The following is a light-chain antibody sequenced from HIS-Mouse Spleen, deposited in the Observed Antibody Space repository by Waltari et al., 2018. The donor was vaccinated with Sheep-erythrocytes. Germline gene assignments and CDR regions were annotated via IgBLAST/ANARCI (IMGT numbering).Light chain of an antibody. J-gene: IGLJ3*02. Sequence: GQSITISCTGTSSDVGGYNYVSWYQQHPGKAPKLMIYEVSNRPSGVSNRFPGSKSGNTASLTISGLQAEDEADYYCSSYTSSSTWVFGGGTKLTVL. V-gene: IGLV2-14*01. CDR1: SSDVGGYNY. CDR3: SSYTSSSTWV. CDR2: EVS.